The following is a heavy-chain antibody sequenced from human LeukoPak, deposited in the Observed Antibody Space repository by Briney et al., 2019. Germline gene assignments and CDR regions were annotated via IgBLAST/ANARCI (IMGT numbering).Heavy chain of an antibody. Sequence: SVKVSCTASGGTFSSYAISWVRQAPGQGLEWMGGIIPIFGTANYAQKFQGRVTITTDESTSTAYMELSSLRSEDTAVYYCARTLELRYNWFDPWGQGTLVTVSS. J-gene: IGHJ5*02. V-gene: IGHV1-69*05. D-gene: IGHD1-7*01. CDR1: GGTFSSYA. CDR2: IIPIFGTA. CDR3: ARTLELRYNWFDP.